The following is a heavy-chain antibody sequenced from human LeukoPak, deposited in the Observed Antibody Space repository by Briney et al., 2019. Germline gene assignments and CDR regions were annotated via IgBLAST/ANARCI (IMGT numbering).Heavy chain of an antibody. CDR2: MNPNSGNT. V-gene: IGHV1-8*01. CDR1: GYTFTSYD. D-gene: IGHD6-19*01. J-gene: IGHJ6*02. CDR3: ARDLYSSGWFGGGSWHYYYYYYGMDV. Sequence: ASVKVSCKASGYTFTSYDINWVRQATGKGLEWMEWMNPNSGNTGYAQKFQGRVTMTRNTSISTAYMELSSLRSEDTAVYYCARDLYSSGWFGGGSWHYYYYYYGMDVWGQGTTVTVSS.